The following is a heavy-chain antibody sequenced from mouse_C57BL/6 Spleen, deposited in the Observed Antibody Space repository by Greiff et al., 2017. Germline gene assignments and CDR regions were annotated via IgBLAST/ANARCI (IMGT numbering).Heavy chain of an antibody. CDR2: IRNKANGYTT. D-gene: IGHD2-4*01. CDR3: ARHYYDYHGDFGY. CDR1: GFTFTDYY. V-gene: IGHV7-3*01. J-gene: IGHJ2*01. Sequence: EVQLQESGGGLVQPGGSLSLSCAASGFTFTDYYMSWVRQPPGKALEWLGFIRNKANGYTTEYSASGKGRFTISRDNSKSILYRHMIAVRAEDSATYYGARHYYDYHGDFGYWGHGTTLAVSS.